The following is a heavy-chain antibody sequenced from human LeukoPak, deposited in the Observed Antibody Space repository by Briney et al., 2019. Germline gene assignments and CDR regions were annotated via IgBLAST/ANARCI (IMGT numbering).Heavy chain of an antibody. CDR1: GFTFSSYA. Sequence: GGSLRLSCAASGFTFSSYAMSWVRQAPGKGLEWVSAISGSGGSTYYADSVKGRFTISRDNSKNTLDLQVNSLRAEDTAVYYCAKGVTGVAGRHYFDYWGQGTLVTVSS. V-gene: IGHV3-23*01. J-gene: IGHJ4*02. CDR2: ISGSGGST. CDR3: AKGVTGVAGRHYFDY. D-gene: IGHD6-19*01.